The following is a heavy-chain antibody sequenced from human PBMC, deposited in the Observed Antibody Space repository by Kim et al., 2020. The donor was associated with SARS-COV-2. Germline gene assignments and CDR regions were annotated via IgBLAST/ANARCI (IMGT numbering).Heavy chain of an antibody. J-gene: IGHJ5*01. Sequence: SETLSLTCGVYGGSFSGYYWNWIRQPPGKGLEWIGEINHSGSTNYNPSLKSRVTISVDTSKNQFSLKLTSVTAADTAVYYCARDRSPMVRGVMPTINWF. V-gene: IGHV4-34*01. CDR3: ARDRSPMVRGVMPTINWF. CDR2: INHSGST. CDR1: GGSFSGYY. D-gene: IGHD3-10*01.